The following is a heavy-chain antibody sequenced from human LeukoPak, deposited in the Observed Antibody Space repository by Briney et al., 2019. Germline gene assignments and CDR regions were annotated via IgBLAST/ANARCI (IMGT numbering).Heavy chain of an antibody. D-gene: IGHD5-18*01. J-gene: IGHJ4*02. V-gene: IGHV3-23*01. CDR1: GFTFSSYA. CDR2: ISGSGGST. Sequence: GGSLRLSCAASGFTFSSYAMSWVRQAPGKGLEWVSAISGSGGSTYYADSVKGRFTISRDNSKSTLYLQMTSLRAEDTAVYYCAKAQSGYTSFDYWGQGTLVTVSS. CDR3: AKAQSGYTSFDY.